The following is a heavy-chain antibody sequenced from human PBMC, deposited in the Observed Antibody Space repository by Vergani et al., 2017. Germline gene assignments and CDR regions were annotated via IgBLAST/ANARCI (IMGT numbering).Heavy chain of an antibody. Sequence: QVQLVQSGAEVKKPGSSVKVSCKASGGTFSSYAISWVRQAPGQGLEWMGGFIPIFGTAKYAQKFQGRVTITADECTSTAYMELSSLRSEDTAVYYCARGDPYDILTGYYKGYYYGMDVWGQGTTVTVSS. V-gene: IGHV1-69*12. D-gene: IGHD3-9*01. CDR2: FIPIFGTA. CDR1: GGTFSSYA. CDR3: ARGDPYDILTGYYKGYYYGMDV. J-gene: IGHJ6*02.